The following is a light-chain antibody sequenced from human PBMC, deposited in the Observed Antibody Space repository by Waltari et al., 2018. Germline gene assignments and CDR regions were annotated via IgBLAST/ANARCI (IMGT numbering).Light chain of an antibody. CDR1: TSNARRHP. CDR3: AAWDDRLSAVA. Sequence: QSVLTQPPSASGTPGQRVTISCFGSTSNARRHPVYWYQHIPGTAPKLLIFRNNQRPSGVPDRFSASGSGTSASLAISGLRSEDEALYFCAAWDDRLSAVAFGGGTKLTVL. V-gene: IGLV1-47*01. J-gene: IGLJ2*01. CDR2: RNN.